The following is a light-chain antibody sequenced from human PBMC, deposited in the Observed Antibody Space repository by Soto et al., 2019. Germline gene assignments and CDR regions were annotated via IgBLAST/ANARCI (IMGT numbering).Light chain of an antibody. CDR1: QSISSY. CDR2: DAS. Sequence: DIQITQSPSSLSASVGDRVTITCRASQSISSYLNWYQQKPGKAPKLLIYDASSLQSGVPSRFSGSGSGTDFTLTISTLQPEDFATYYCQQNYNTWTFGQGTKVDIK. J-gene: IGKJ1*01. V-gene: IGKV1-39*01. CDR3: QQNYNTWT.